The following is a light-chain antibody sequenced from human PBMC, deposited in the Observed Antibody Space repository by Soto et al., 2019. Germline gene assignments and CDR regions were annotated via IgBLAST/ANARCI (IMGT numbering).Light chain of an antibody. CDR2: IKSDGSH. J-gene: IGLJ7*01. CDR1: SGHSNYA. CDR3: QTWGTGIRV. Sequence: QSVLTQSPSASASLGGSVRLTCTLSSGHSNYAIAWHQQQPEKGPRSLMKIKSDGSHIRGDGIPDRFSGSSSGAERYLTISSLQSEDEADYYCQTWGTGIRVFGGGTQLTVL. V-gene: IGLV4-69*01.